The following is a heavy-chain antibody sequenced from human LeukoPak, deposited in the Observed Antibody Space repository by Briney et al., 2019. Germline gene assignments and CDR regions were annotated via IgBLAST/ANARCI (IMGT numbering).Heavy chain of an antibody. CDR1: GGSISPYY. J-gene: IGHJ3*01. D-gene: IGHD2-2*02. Sequence: PSETLSLTCTVSGGSISPYYWSWIRQPARKGLEWIGRMITSGNTNYTSTLKSRVTMSVDTSKNQFSLKQISVTAADTAVYYCARSRCYKCAFDVWGQGTMVTVSS. V-gene: IGHV4-4*07. CDR2: MITSGNT. CDR3: ARSRCYKCAFDV.